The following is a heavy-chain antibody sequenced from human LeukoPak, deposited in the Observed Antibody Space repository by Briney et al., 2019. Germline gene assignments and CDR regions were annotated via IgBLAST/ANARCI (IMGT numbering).Heavy chain of an antibody. V-gene: IGHV3-9*01. CDR2: ISWNSGSI. Sequence: PGGSLRLSCAASGFIFDDYAMHWVRRGPGKGLEWVSGISWNSGSIGYADSVKGRFTISRDNAKNSLYLQMNSLRADDTALYYCAKDFGSGTRGYFQYWGQGILVTVSS. CDR3: AKDFGSGTRGYFQY. J-gene: IGHJ1*01. CDR1: GFIFDDYA. D-gene: IGHD3-10*01.